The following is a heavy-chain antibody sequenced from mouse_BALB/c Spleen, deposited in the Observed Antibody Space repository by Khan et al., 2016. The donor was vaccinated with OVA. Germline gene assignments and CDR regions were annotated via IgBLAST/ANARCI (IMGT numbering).Heavy chain of an antibody. J-gene: IGHJ3*01. CDR2: ISSGGTT. V-gene: IGHV5-6-5*01. Sequence: EVELVESGGDLVKSGGSLKLSCAASGFTFSNYVMSWVRQTPEKRLEWVASISSGGTTYYPDSVKGRFTISRDNARNILYLQMNSLRSEDTAMFYCARDYWFTYWGQGTLVTVSA. CDR1: GFTFSNYV. CDR3: ARDYWFTY. D-gene: IGHD1-1*02.